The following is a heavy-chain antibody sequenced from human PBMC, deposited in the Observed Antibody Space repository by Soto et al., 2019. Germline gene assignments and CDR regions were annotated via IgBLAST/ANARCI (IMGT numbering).Heavy chain of an antibody. Sequence: PGRSLRLSCVSSGFTFFSCGMNGVRQSPGKWLEWVAGVSPHGANTYYADSVRGRFIISRDDSRNTVSLDMNSLRGDDSAVYYCATEGAKTTWNFDYWGQGTVVTVSS. CDR1: GFTFFSCG. CDR3: ATEGAKTTWNFDY. D-gene: IGHD1-1*01. V-gene: IGHV3-23*01. J-gene: IGHJ4*02. CDR2: VSPHGANT.